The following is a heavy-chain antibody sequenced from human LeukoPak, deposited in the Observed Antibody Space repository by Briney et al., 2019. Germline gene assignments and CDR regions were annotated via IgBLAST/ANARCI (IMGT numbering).Heavy chain of an antibody. CDR2: IYYSGSN. CDR3: ARELLWFGELSSSFDP. J-gene: IGHJ5*02. CDR1: GGSISSSSHY. D-gene: IGHD3-10*01. Sequence: SETLSLTCTVSGGSISSSSHYWGWIRQPPGKGLEWIGSIYYSGSNYYNPSLKSRVTISVDTSKNQFSLKLSSVTAADTAVYYCARELLWFGELSSSFDPWGQGTLVTVSS. V-gene: IGHV4-39*02.